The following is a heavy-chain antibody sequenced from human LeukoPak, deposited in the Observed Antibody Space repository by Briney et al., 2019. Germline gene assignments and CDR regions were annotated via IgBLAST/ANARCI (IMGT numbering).Heavy chain of an antibody. CDR2: ISGSGGST. CDR1: GFTFSSYA. D-gene: IGHD3-9*01. V-gene: IGHV3-23*01. J-gene: IGHJ5*02. Sequence: GGSLRLSCAGSGFTFSSYAMSWVRQAPGKGLEWVSAISGSGGSTYYADSVKGRFTISRDNSKNTLYLQMNSLRAEDTAVYYCAIDILTGTPGDWFDPWGQGTLVTVSS. CDR3: AIDILTGTPGDWFDP.